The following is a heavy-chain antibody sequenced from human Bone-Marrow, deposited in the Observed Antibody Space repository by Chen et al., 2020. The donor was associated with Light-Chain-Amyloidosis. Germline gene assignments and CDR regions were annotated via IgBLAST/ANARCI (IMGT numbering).Heavy chain of an antibody. Sequence: EVQLVESGGGLLQRGGSLRLSCAASGFAFSSYAMSWVRQAPGKGLAWVSTVSGSGGSRYYGDSVKGRLTISRENSKNALFLQMNSVRAEDTAVYYCAKDISYDDILPGYPADAFDIWGQGTMVTVSS. CDR1: GFAFSSYA. D-gene: IGHD3-9*01. CDR3: AKDISYDDILPGYPADAFDI. V-gene: IGHV3-23*04. J-gene: IGHJ3*02. CDR2: VSGSGGSR.